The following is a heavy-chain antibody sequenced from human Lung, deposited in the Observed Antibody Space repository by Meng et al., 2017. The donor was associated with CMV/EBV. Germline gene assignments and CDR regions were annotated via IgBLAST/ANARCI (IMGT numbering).Heavy chain of an antibody. CDR1: GDIVSSNSAA. Sequence: SXTXSLXXAISGDIVSSNSAAWNWIRQSPSRGLEWLGRTYYRSKWYNDYAVSVKSRITINPDTSKNQFSLQLNSVTPEDTAVYYCARGHYDSSGYPIDYWGQGXLVTVSS. V-gene: IGHV6-1*01. D-gene: IGHD3-22*01. J-gene: IGHJ4*02. CDR2: TYYRSKWYN. CDR3: ARGHYDSSGYPIDY.